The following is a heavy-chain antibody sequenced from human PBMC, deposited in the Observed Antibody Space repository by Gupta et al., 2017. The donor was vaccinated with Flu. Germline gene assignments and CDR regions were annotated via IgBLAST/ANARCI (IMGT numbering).Heavy chain of an antibody. CDR1: GFPFSSYA. V-gene: IGHV3-23*01. CDR3: AKGIVVQAAAGPRGSSGFDN. D-gene: IGHD2-15*01. CDR2: ISGSGGRT. J-gene: IGHJ4*02. Sequence: EVQLLESGGGVVQPGGSLRLSCSASGFPFSSYAMSWVRQDPGKGLEWVSAISGSGGRTYYEDYVKVRFTSSRDKSTNTLYLHRNSLRADDKAPYYSAKGIVVQAAAGPRGSSGFDNWGQGALVTVSS.